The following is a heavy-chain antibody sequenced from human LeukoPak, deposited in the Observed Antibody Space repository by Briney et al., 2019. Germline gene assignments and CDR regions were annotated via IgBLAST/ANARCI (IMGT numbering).Heavy chain of an antibody. J-gene: IGHJ4*02. D-gene: IGHD3-16*01. CDR1: GFTFSSYS. CDR3: ATSPPGGPIDN. Sequence: GGSLRLSCAASGFTFSSYSMNWVCQAPGQGLEWVSIISRDSRTIFYADSVKGRFTVSRDNAKNSLYLQMNSLRAEDTAVYYCATSPPGGPIDNWGQGTLVTVSS. CDR2: ISRDSRTI. V-gene: IGHV3-21*01.